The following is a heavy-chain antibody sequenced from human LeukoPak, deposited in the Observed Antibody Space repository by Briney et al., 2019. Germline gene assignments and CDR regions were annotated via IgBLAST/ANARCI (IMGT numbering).Heavy chain of an antibody. J-gene: IGHJ4*02. V-gene: IGHV4-59*01. CDR2: IYYSGST. D-gene: IGHD4-23*01. Sequence: SETLSLTCTVSGGSISSYYWSWIRQPPGKGLEWIGYIYYSGSTNYNPSLKSRVTISVDTSKNQFSLKLSSVTAADTAVYYCPRIEDYGGNSVNYWGQGTLVTASS. CDR1: GGSISSYY. CDR3: PRIEDYGGNSVNY.